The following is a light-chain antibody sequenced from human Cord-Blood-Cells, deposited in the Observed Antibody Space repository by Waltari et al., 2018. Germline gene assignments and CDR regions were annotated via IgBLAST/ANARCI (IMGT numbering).Light chain of an antibody. V-gene: IGLV2-14*01. CDR1: SSDVGGYNY. CDR2: EVS. J-gene: IGLJ1*01. Sequence: QSALTQPASVSGSPGQSIPLSCTGTSSDVGGYNYVPWYQQHPGKAPKLMIYEVSNRPSGVSNRFSGSKSGNTASLTISGLQAEDEADYYCSSYTSSSTSYVFGTGTKVTVL. CDR3: SSYTSSSTSYV.